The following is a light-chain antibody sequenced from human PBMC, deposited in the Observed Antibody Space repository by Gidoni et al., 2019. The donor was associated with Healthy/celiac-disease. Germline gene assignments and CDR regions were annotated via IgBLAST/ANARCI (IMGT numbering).Light chain of an antibody. CDR2: AAS. V-gene: IGKV1-39*01. Sequence: DIQMTQSPSSLSASVGDRVTITCRASQSISSYVNWYQQKPRKAPKLMIYAASSLKSVGPARCSGSLSGTDFTTTISSLQPEYFATYYCQQSYRTPVTFGQGTRLEIK. J-gene: IGKJ5*01. CDR1: QSISSY. CDR3: QQSYRTPVT.